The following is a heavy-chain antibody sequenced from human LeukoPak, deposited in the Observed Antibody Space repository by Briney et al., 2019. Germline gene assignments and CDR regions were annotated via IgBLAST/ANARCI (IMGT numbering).Heavy chain of an antibody. V-gene: IGHV3-15*01. CDR2: IKSKTDGGTT. CDR3: TTVPSGYDILTGYYDPNYYYYYMDV. CDR1: GFTFSNAW. J-gene: IGHJ6*03. Sequence: KPGGSLRLSCAASGFTFSNAWMSWVRQAPGKGLEWVGRIKSKTDGGTTDYAAPVKGRFTISRDDSKNTLYLQMNSLKTEDTAVYYCTTVPSGYDILTGYYDPNYYYYYMDVWGKGTTVTVSS. D-gene: IGHD3-9*01.